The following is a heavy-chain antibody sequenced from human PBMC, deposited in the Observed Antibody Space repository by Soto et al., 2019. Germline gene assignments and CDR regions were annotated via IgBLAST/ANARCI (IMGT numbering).Heavy chain of an antibody. J-gene: IGHJ4*02. V-gene: IGHV3-64*07. D-gene: IGHD1-1*01. Sequence: EVQLVASGGGLVEPGGFLRLSLADSGFIFSNYAMHWVRQAPGKGLEYVSAISSNGGSVYYADFVKGRVTISRDNSKNTLELQMDNLRGDDMAVYYCARGGLGTERYFDYWGQGALVTVSS. CDR1: GFIFSNYA. CDR2: ISSNGGSV. CDR3: ARGGLGTERYFDY.